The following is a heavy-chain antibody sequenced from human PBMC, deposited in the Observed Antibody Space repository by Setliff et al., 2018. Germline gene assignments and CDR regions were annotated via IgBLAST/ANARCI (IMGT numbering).Heavy chain of an antibody. J-gene: IGHJ4*02. V-gene: IGHV4-59*01. CDR2: AFHTGKT. CDR3: ARFLDPRDGYQNSPGFDF. Sequence: SETLSLTCTVSGVSIRGFYWTWIRQSPKRGLEWLGYAFHTGKTDYNPSLMSRVIISIDMSRKQFSLKLSYMTAADTAVYYCARFLDPRDGYQNSPGFDFWGQGALVTVSS. D-gene: IGHD2-21*01. CDR1: GVSIRGFY.